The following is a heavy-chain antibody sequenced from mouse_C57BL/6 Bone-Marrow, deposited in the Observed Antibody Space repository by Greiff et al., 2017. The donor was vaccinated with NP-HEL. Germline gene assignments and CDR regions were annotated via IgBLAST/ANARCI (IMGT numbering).Heavy chain of an antibody. CDR1: GFNIKNTY. CDR3: AHYYGSSYGNWYFDV. CDR2: IDPANGNT. Sequence: VQLKESVAELVRPGASVKLSCTASGFNIKNTYMHWVKQRPEQGLEWIGRIDPANGNTKYVPKFQGKATITADTSSNTAYLQLSSLTSEDTAIYYCAHYYGSSYGNWYFDVWGTGTTVTVAS. D-gene: IGHD1-1*01. J-gene: IGHJ1*03. V-gene: IGHV14-3*01.